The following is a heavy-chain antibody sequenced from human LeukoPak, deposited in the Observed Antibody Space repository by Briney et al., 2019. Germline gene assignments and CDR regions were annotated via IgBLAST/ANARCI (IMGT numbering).Heavy chain of an antibody. CDR2: IYYSGST. CDR3: ARTRYYYNSRSYGAPYYFDY. V-gene: IGHV4-39*01. CDR1: GGSISSNSYY. D-gene: IGHD3-10*01. J-gene: IGHJ4*02. Sequence: SGTLSLTCAVSGGSISSNSYYWGWIRQPPGKGLEWIGSIYYSGSTYYNPSLKSRVTISVDTSKNQFSLKLSSVTAADTAVYYCARTRYYYNSRSYGAPYYFDYWGQGTLVTVSS.